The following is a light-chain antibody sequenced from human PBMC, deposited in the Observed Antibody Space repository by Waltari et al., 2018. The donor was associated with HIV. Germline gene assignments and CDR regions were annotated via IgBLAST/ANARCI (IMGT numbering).Light chain of an antibody. J-gene: IGLJ2*01. V-gene: IGLV1-40*01. CDR2: TNV. CDR3: QSFDSSLRVSV. Sequence: QPVLTQPPSVSGAPGQRVTISCTGSTSNVGAGLDVHWYQQLPGMAPKLLIYTNVNRPSGVPDRFSGSKSGPSASLAITGLRPEDEADYYCQSFDSSLRVSVFGGGTKLTVL. CDR1: TSNVGAGLD.